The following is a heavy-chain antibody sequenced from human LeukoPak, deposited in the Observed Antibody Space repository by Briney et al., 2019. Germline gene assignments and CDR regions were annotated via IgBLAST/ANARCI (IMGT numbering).Heavy chain of an antibody. Sequence: ASVKVSCKASGYTFTNYGISWVRQAPGQGLEWMGWISAYNGNTNYAQKLQGRVTMTTDTSTSTAYMELRSLRSDDTAVYYCARATWSSAENWFDPWGQGTLVTVSS. CDR2: ISAYNGNT. J-gene: IGHJ5*02. V-gene: IGHV1-18*01. CDR1: GYTFTNYG. D-gene: IGHD6-25*01. CDR3: ARATWSSAENWFDP.